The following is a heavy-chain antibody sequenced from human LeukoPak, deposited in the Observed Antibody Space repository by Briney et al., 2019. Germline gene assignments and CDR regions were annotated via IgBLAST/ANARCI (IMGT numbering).Heavy chain of an antibody. D-gene: IGHD3-10*01. Sequence: GGSLRLSCAASGFTFSSYAMHWVRQAPGKGLEWVAVISYDGSNKYYADSVKGRFTISRDNSKNTLYLQMNSLRAEDTAVYYCARGLGRGPLDYWGQGTLVTVSS. CDR2: ISYDGSNK. CDR1: GFTFSSYA. CDR3: ARGLGRGPLDY. J-gene: IGHJ4*02. V-gene: IGHV3-30-3*01.